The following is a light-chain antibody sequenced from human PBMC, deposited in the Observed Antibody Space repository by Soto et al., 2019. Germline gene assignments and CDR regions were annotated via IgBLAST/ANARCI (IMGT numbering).Light chain of an antibody. Sequence: EIVLTQSPGTRCLCPGERAPLSCRASQSVSSSYLAWYQQKPGQAPRILIYGASTRATGIPARFSGSGSGTEFTLTISSLQSEDFAVYYCQQYKNWPLSFGPGTKVDIK. J-gene: IGKJ3*01. CDR2: GAS. V-gene: IGKV3-15*01. CDR1: QSVSSSY. CDR3: QQYKNWPLS.